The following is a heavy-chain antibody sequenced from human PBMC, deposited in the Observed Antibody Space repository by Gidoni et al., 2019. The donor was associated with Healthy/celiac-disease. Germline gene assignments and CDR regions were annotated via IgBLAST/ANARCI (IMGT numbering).Heavy chain of an antibody. D-gene: IGHD2-8*01. Sequence: QVQLQQSGPGLVKPSETLSLTCTVSGGSVSSGSYYWSWNRQPQGKGLEWIGYIYYSGSTNYNPSLKSRVTISVDTSKNQFSLKLSSVTAADTAVYYCATYKYCTNGVCYTGPDYWGQGTLVTVSS. CDR3: ATYKYCTNGVCYTGPDY. J-gene: IGHJ4*02. V-gene: IGHV4-61*01. CDR2: IYYSGST. CDR1: GGSVSSGSYY.